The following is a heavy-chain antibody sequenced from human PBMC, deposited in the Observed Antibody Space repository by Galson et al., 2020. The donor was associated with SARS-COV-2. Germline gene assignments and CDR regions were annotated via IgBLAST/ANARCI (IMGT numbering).Heavy chain of an antibody. CDR2: ILLMFGTA. CDR1: GGSFSRSA. J-gene: IGHJ6*02. V-gene: IGHV1-69*13. D-gene: IGHD3-10*01. Sequence: SVKVSCKASGGSFSRSAISWVQKAPGQGLEWMGGILLMFGTANYAQKFQGRVTITADESTRTASMELSSLRSEDTAVYYCAREQGRGDGYYGMDVWGQGTTVTVAS. CDR3: AREQGRGDGYYGMDV.